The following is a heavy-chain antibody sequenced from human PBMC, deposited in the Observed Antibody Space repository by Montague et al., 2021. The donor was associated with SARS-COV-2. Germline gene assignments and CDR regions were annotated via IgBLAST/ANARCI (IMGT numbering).Heavy chain of an antibody. CDR1: GGSFSGYY. D-gene: IGHD2-2*01. CDR3: ARVRAVPAAMRIFSLGRSYYGMDV. J-gene: IGHJ6*02. V-gene: IGHV4-34*01. CDR2: INHSGST. Sequence: SETLSLTCAVYGGSFSGYYWSWIRQPPGEGLEWSGEINHSGSTNYNPSLKSRVTISVDTSKNQFSLKLSSVTAADTAVYYCARVRAVPAAMRIFSLGRSYYGMDVWGQGTPVTVSS.